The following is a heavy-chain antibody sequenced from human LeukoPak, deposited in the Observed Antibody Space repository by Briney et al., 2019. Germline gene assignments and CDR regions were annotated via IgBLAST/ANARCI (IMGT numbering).Heavy chain of an antibody. CDR1: GFTFSYYW. CDR2: INQAGSEE. CDR3: ARGHFGMDV. J-gene: IGHJ6*02. Sequence: AGGSLRLSCAASGFTFSYYWMSWVRQAPGKGLEWVANINQAGSEEYCVDSLKGRFTISRDNAKHLLYLQMNSLRAEDTAVYSCARGHFGMDVWGQGTTVIVSS. V-gene: IGHV3-7*04.